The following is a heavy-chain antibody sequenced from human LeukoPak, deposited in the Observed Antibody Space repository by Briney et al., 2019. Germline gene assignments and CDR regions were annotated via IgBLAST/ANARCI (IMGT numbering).Heavy chain of an antibody. D-gene: IGHD2-21*02. CDR1: AFTFSSYA. CDR2: ISGSGGTA. CDR3: AKDSWGWVTKPYFDY. V-gene: IGHV3-23*01. J-gene: IGHJ4*02. Sequence: GGSLRLSCEASAFTFSSYAMSWVRQPPGKGLEWVSGISGSGGTAYYADSVKGRFTISRDNSKNTLYLQMNSLRADDTAVYYCAKDSWGWVTKPYFDYWGQGTLVTASS.